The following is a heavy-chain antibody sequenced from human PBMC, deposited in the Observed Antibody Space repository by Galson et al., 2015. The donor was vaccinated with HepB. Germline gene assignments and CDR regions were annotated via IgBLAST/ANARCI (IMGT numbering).Heavy chain of an antibody. CDR3: ARDGTSSGWSLDYYYYGMDV. D-gene: IGHD6-19*01. CDR1: GFTFSSYS. Sequence: SLRLSCAASGFTFSSYSMNWVRQAPGKGLEWVSSISSSSSYIYYADSVKGRFTISRDNAKNSLYLQMNSLRAEDTAVYYCARDGTSSGWSLDYYYYGMDVWGQGTTVTVSS. J-gene: IGHJ6*02. V-gene: IGHV3-21*01. CDR2: ISSSSSYI.